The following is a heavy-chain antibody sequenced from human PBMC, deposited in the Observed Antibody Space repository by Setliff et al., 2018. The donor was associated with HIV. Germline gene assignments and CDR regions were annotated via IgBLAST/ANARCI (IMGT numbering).Heavy chain of an antibody. CDR1: GGSISSSSYY. V-gene: IGHV4-39*01. CDR2: IYYSGST. CDR3: ARHHDYGDFLVDY. Sequence: SETLSLTCTVSGGSISSSSYYWGWIRQPPGKGLEWIGSIYYSGSTYYNPSLKSRVTISVDTSKNQFSLKLSSVTAADTAVYYCARHHDYGDFLVDYWGQGNLVTVSS. D-gene: IGHD4-17*01. J-gene: IGHJ4*02.